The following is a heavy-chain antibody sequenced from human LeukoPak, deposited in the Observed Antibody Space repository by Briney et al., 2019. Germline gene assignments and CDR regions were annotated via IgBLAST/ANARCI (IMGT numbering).Heavy chain of an antibody. CDR1: GYSISRGYY. Sequence: SETLSLTCNVSGYSISRGYYWGWIRQPPGKGLEWIGSVHHTGSTYYNPSLRSRVSISVDKSTNHISLEVTSVTAADTAVYYCARDKVSSRAFDIWGQGTMVTVSS. J-gene: IGHJ3*02. D-gene: IGHD1-14*01. V-gene: IGHV4-38-2*02. CDR2: VHHTGST. CDR3: ARDKVSSRAFDI.